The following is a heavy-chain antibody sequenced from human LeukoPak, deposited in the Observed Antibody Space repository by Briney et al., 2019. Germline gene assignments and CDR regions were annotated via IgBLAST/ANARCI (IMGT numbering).Heavy chain of an antibody. CDR2: ISAYNGNT. CDR3: ARGSYDILTGYSYYYYMDV. CDR1: GYTFTSYG. J-gene: IGHJ6*03. D-gene: IGHD3-9*01. V-gene: IGHV1-18*01. Sequence: ASVKVSCKASGYTFTSYGISWVRQAPGQGLEWMGWISAYNGNTNYAQKLQGRVTMTRNTSISTAYMELSSLRSEDTAVYYCARGSYDILTGYSYYYYMDVWGKGTTVTISS.